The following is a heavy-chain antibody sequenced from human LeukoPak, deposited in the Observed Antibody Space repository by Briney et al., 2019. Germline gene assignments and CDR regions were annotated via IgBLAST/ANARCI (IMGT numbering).Heavy chain of an antibody. V-gene: IGHV1-2*02. CDR3: ARDPQRFSSSTPGDY. Sequence: EASVKVSCKASGYTFTAYYIHWVRQAPGQGLEWMGWINPNSGGTNYAQNFQGRVTMTRDTSISTAYVELSGLRSDDTAIYYCARDPQRFSSSTPGDYWGQGTLVTVSS. D-gene: IGHD6-6*01. CDR1: GYTFTAYY. CDR2: INPNSGGT. J-gene: IGHJ4*02.